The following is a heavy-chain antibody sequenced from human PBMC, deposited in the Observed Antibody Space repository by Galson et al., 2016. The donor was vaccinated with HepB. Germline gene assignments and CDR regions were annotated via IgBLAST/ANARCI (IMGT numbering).Heavy chain of an antibody. J-gene: IGHJ4*02. Sequence: ETLSLTCTVSGGSISSYYWSWIRQPPGKELEWIGYISYSGSTNYKPSLQCRVTLSVDTSQNQLSLKLSSVTAADTAVYYCTRGAKGVVGAADYWGQGTLVTVSS. D-gene: IGHD2-8*01. CDR2: ISYSGST. CDR3: TRGAKGVVGAADY. CDR1: GGSISSYY. V-gene: IGHV4-59*01.